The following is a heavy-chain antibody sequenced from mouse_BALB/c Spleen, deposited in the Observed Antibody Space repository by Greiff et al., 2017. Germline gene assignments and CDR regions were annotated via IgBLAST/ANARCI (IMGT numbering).Heavy chain of an antibody. CDR1: GYTFTSYW. D-gene: IGHD3-1*01. Sequence: QVQLKQSGAELVKPGASVKLSCKTSGYTFTSYWIQWVKQRPGQGLGWIGEIFPGTGTTYYNEKFKGKATLTIDTSSSTAYMQLSSLTSEDSAVYFCARSGSARATEAMDYWGQGTSVTVSS. J-gene: IGHJ4*01. V-gene: IGHV1S132*01. CDR3: ARSGSARATEAMDY. CDR2: IFPGTGTT.